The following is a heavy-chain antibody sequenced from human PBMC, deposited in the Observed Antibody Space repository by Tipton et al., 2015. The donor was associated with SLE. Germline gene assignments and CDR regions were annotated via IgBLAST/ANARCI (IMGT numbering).Heavy chain of an antibody. Sequence: SLRLSCAASGFTFSSYSMNWVRQAPGQGLEWVSSISDSGGSTYYADSVKGRFTISRDNSKNTLYLQMNSLRAEDTAVYYCARVIFGVVSPHYFDYWGQGTLVTVSS. CDR1: GFTFSSYS. D-gene: IGHD3-3*01. V-gene: IGHV3-23*01. J-gene: IGHJ4*02. CDR3: ARVIFGVVSPHYFDY. CDR2: ISDSGGST.